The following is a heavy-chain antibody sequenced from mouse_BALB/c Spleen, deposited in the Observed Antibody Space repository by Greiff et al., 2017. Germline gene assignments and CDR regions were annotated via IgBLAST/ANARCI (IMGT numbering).Heavy chain of an antibody. CDR1: GFTFSDYY. CDR3: ARDQDGLDY. J-gene: IGHJ2*01. Sequence: EVHLVESGGGLVKPGGSLKLSCAASGFTFSDYYMYWVRQTPEKRLEWVATISDGGSYTYYPDSVKGRFTISRDNAKNNLYLQMSSLKSEDTAMYYCARDQDGLDYWGQGTTLTVSS. V-gene: IGHV5-4*02. D-gene: IGHD1-2*01. CDR2: ISDGGSYT.